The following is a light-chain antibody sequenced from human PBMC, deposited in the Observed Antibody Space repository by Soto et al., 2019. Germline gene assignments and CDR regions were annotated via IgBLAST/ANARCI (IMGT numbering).Light chain of an antibody. J-gene: IGLJ1*01. CDR2: DDS. Sequence: SYELTQPPSVSVAPGQTARITCGGNNIGSKSVHWYQQRPGQAPVLVLYDDSNRPSGIPERFSGSNSGSTATLTISSVEAGDEADYFCQVWDISSDQYLFGTGPKLTV. CDR3: QVWDISSDQYL. CDR1: NIGSKS. V-gene: IGLV3-21*02.